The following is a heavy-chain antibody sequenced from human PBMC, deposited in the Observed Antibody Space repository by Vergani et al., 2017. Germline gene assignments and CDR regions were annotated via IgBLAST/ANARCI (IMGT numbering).Heavy chain of an antibody. CDR1: GGSMNNDS. V-gene: IGHV4-4*07. D-gene: IGHD6-6*01. Sequence: QVQLQESGPELVKPSETLSLICTVSGGSMNNDSWTWIRQPAGRALEWIGRIYPSGTTTHNPTLKSRVTMSVDTSKSQFSLQLSSLTAADTATYYCARVVAARGFDSWGQGILVTVSS. CDR2: IYPSGTT. J-gene: IGHJ4*02. CDR3: ARVVAARGFDS.